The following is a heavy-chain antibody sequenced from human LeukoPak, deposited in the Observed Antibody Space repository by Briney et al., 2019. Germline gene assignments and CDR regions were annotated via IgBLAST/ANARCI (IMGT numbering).Heavy chain of an antibody. V-gene: IGHV3-33*08. CDR3: ARAEGYYDSSGNDAFDI. CDR2: IWYDGSNK. D-gene: IGHD3-22*01. Sequence: GGSLRLSCAASGFTFSNYSMHWVRQAPGKGLEWVAVIWYDGSNKYYADSVKGRFTISRDNSKNTLYLQMNSLRAEDTAVYYCARAEGYYDSSGNDAFDIWGQGTMVTVSS. J-gene: IGHJ3*02. CDR1: GFTFSNYS.